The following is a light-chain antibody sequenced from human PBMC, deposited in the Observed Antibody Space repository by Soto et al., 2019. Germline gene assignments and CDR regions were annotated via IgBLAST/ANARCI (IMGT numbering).Light chain of an antibody. CDR3: QQYNYGCRT. J-gene: IGKJ1*01. V-gene: IGKV3-15*01. CDR1: QSVSSN. CDR2: GAS. Sequence: EIVMTQSPATLSVSPGERDTLSCRASQSVSSNLAWYQQKPGQAPRLLIHGASTRATGIPARLSGSGSGTEFTLTISSPQSEDVAIYMFQQYNYGCRTLGQGTKVYIK.